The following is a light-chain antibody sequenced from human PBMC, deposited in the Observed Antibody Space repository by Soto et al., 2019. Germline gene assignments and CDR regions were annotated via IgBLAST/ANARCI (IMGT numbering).Light chain of an antibody. Sequence: QSVLTQPPSASGTPGQRVTISCSGSSSNIGSNTVNWYQQLPGTAHKLLIYSNNQRPSEVPDRFSGSKSGTSASLAISGLQSEDEADYYCAAWDDSLNGYVFGTGTKVTVL. J-gene: IGLJ1*01. CDR3: AAWDDSLNGYV. CDR1: SSNIGSNT. V-gene: IGLV1-44*01. CDR2: SNN.